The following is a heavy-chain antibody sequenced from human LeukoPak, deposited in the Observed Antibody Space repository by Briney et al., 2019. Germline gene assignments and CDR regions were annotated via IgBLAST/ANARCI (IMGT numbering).Heavy chain of an antibody. Sequence: SETLSLTCTVSGYSISSGYYWGWIRQPPGKGLEWIGSIYHSGRTFYNPSLKSRVTISVDTSKNQFSLQLNSVTPEDTAVYYCAREDLVRGVRGSFAFDIWGQGTMVTVSS. CDR3: AREDLVRGVRGSFAFDI. CDR1: GYSISSGYY. J-gene: IGHJ3*02. D-gene: IGHD3-10*01. V-gene: IGHV4-38-2*02. CDR2: IYHSGRT.